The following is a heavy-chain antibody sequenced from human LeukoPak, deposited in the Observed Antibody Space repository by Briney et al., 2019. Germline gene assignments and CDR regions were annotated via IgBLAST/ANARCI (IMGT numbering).Heavy chain of an antibody. CDR1: GFTFSSYG. Sequence: GRSLRLSCAASGFTFSSYGMHWVRQAPGKGLEWVAVIWYDGSNKYYADSVKGRFTISRDNSKNTLYLQMNSLRAEDTALYYCAKAVIPNSYQGTYYMDVWGKGTTVTVFS. J-gene: IGHJ6*03. CDR2: IWYDGSNK. V-gene: IGHV3-33*06. D-gene: IGHD3-16*02. CDR3: AKAVIPNSYQGTYYMDV.